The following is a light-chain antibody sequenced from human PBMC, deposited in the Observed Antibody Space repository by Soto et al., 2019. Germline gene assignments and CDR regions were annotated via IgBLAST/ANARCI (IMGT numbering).Light chain of an antibody. CDR3: SSYTSSSPYV. V-gene: IGLV2-14*01. CDR2: DDS. Sequence: QSALTQPASVSGSPGQSITISCTGTSSDVGGYNYVSWYQQHPGKAPQLMIYDDSNRPSGVSNRFSGSKSGNTASLTIAGLQAEDEADYYCSSYTSSSPYVFGTGTKVTVL. J-gene: IGLJ1*01. CDR1: SSDVGGYNY.